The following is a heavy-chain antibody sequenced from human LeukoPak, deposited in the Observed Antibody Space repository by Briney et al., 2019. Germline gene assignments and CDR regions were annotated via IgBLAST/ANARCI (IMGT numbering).Heavy chain of an antibody. CDR1: GGSISSYY. V-gene: IGHV4-59*06. J-gene: IGHJ4*02. Sequence: SETLSLTCTVSGGSISSYYWSWIRQPPGKGLEWIGYIYYSGSTYYNPSLKSRVTISVDTSKNQFSLKLSSVTAADTAVYYCATGFWSGYLDFGYFDYWGQGTLVTVSS. D-gene: IGHD3-3*01. CDR2: IYYSGST. CDR3: ATGFWSGYLDFGYFDY.